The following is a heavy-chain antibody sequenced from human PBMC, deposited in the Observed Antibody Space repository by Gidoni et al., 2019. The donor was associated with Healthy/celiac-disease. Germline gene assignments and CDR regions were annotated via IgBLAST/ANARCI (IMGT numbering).Heavy chain of an antibody. J-gene: IGHJ1*01. CDR2: IWYDGSNK. Sequence: QVQLVESGGGVVQPGRYLRLSCAASGFTFSSYGMHWVRQAPGKGLEWVAVIWYDGSNKYYADSVKGRFTISRDNSKNTLYLQMNSLRAEDTAVYYCARDGDYALVPFQHWGQGTLVTVSS. CDR1: GFTFSSYG. CDR3: ARDGDYALVPFQH. D-gene: IGHD4-17*01. V-gene: IGHV3-33*01.